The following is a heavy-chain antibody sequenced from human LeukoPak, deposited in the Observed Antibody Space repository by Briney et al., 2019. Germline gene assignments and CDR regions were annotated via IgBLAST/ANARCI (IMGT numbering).Heavy chain of an antibody. CDR1: GGSISSGGYS. Sequence: SETLSLTCAVSGGSISSGGYSWSWVRQPPDKGLEWIGEIHHSGSTNYNPSLKSRVTISVDTSKNQFSLKLSSVTAADTAVYYCARGRPSTPYRGTPRLMDVWGQGTTVTVSS. J-gene: IGHJ6*02. V-gene: IGHV4-4*02. CDR2: IHHSGST. CDR3: ARGRPSTPYRGTPRLMDV. D-gene: IGHD3-10*01.